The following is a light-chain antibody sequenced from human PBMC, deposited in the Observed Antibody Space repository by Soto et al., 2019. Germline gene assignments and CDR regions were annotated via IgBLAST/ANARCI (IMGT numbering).Light chain of an antibody. Sequence: QSVLTQPPSASGTTGQRVTISCSGSSSNIGGNAVNWYQQLPGTAPKLLIYSDNQRPSGVPDRFSGSKSGTSASLAISGLQSEDEADYYCATWDDSLNGYVFATGTKVTVL. J-gene: IGLJ1*01. CDR2: SDN. CDR3: ATWDDSLNGYV. V-gene: IGLV1-44*01. CDR1: SSNIGGNA.